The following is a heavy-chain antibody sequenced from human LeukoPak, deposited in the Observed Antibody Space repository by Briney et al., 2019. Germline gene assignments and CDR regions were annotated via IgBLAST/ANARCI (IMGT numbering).Heavy chain of an antibody. V-gene: IGHV4-30-4*08. J-gene: IGHJ4*02. Sequence: PSQTLSLTCTVSGGSISSGDYYWSWIRQPPGKGLEWIGYIYYSESTNYNPSLKSRVTISVDTSKNQFSLKLSSVTAADTAVYYCARRASPSSGYDFGLDYWGQGTLVTVSS. CDR3: ARRASPSSGYDFGLDY. CDR1: GGSISSGDYY. CDR2: IYYSEST. D-gene: IGHD5-12*01.